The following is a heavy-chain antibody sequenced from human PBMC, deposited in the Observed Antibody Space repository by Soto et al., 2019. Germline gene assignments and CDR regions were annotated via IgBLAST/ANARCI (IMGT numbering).Heavy chain of an antibody. V-gene: IGHV1-18*01. D-gene: IGHD6-19*01. CDR1: GYTFTSYG. CDR3: ARAFISRAGAGNRYPYFDY. J-gene: IGHJ4*02. CDR2: ISAYNGNT. Sequence: GASVKVSCKASGYTFTSYGISWVRQAPGQGLEWMGWISAYNGNTNYAQKLQGRVTMTTDTSTSTAYMELRSLRSDDTAVYYCARAFISRAGAGNRYPYFDYWGQGTLVPSPQ.